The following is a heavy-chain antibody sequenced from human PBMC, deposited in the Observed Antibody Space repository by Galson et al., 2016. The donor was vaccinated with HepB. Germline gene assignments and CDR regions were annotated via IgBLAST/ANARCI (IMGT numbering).Heavy chain of an antibody. D-gene: IGHD3-16*01. V-gene: IGHV3-43D*03. CDR1: GFTFSSFA. Sequence: SLRLSCAASGFTFSSFAMRWVRQAPGKGLEWVSLISWDAGTTYYVDSVKGRFTISRDSTKNSLYLQMDSLRVEDTAVYYCAKDRGGRHLWGLHGMDVWGQGTTVTVSS. CDR3: AKDRGGRHLWGLHGMDV. CDR2: ISWDAGTT. J-gene: IGHJ6*02.